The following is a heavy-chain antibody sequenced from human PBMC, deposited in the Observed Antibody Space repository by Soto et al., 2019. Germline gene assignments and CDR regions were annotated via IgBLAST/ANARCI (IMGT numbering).Heavy chain of an antibody. CDR3: ARRLPLYSSIWYKYYFDY. CDR1: GYSFTSYW. J-gene: IGHJ4*02. Sequence: PGESLKISCKGSGYSFTSYWIGWVRQMPGKGLEWMGIIYPGDSDTRYSPSFQGQVTISADKSISTAYLQWSSLKASDTSMYYCARRLPLYSSIWYKYYFDYWGQGTLVTVSS. V-gene: IGHV5-51*01. D-gene: IGHD6-13*01. CDR2: IYPGDSDT.